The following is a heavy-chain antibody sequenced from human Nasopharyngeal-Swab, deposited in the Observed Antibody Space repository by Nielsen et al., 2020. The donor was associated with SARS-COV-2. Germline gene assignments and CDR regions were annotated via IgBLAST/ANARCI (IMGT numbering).Heavy chain of an antibody. CDR3: AAISVLRFLEWLNNWFDP. CDR2: IYYSGST. CDR1: GGSISSSSYY. D-gene: IGHD3-3*01. Sequence: SETLSLTCTVSGGSISSSSYYWGWIRQPPGKGLEWIGSIYYSGSTYYNPSLKSRVTISVDTSKNQFSLKLSSVTAADTAVYYCAAISVLRFLEWLNNWFDPWGQGTLVTVSS. V-gene: IGHV4-39*01. J-gene: IGHJ5*02.